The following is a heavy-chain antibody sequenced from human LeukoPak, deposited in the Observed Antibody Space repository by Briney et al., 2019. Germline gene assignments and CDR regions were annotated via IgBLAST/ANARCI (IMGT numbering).Heavy chain of an antibody. CDR1: GGIFSNHA. V-gene: IGHV1-69*04. Sequence: ASVKVSCKASGGIFSNHAVTWVRQAPGQGLEWMGRIIPMIGTAKYAQKFQGRVTFTADTSTNTAYMELSSLTSEDTALYFCAKGATVGKEALDIWGQGSLVTVSS. J-gene: IGHJ3*02. D-gene: IGHD1-14*01. CDR2: IIPMIGTA. CDR3: AKGATVGKEALDI.